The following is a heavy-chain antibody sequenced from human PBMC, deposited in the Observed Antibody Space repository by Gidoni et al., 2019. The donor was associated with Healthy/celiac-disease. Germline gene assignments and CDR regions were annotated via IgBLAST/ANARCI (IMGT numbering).Heavy chain of an antibody. CDR2: VDPEDGET. J-gene: IGHJ6*02. Sequence: QVQLVQSGAEVKKPGASVKVSCKVSGYTLTELSIHWVRQAPGKGLAWMGGVDPEDGETIYAQKFQGRVTMTEDTSTDTAYMELSSLRSEDTAVYYCATDTLYDLWSGSNYYGMDVWGQGTTVTVSS. CDR1: GYTLTELS. D-gene: IGHD3-3*01. CDR3: ATDTLYDLWSGSNYYGMDV. V-gene: IGHV1-24*01.